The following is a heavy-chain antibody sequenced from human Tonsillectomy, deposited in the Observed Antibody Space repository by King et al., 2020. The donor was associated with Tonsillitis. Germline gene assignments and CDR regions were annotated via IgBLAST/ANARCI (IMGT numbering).Heavy chain of an antibody. D-gene: IGHD1-26*01. Sequence: VQLVESGAEVKKPGASVKVPCKASGYSFISYGISWVRQAPGQGLEWMGWIGAYNGNTNYAQKFQGRVTMTTDTSTTTAYMELRSLRSDDTAVYYCARGGSRKGYYYYMDVWGKGTTVTVSS. CDR3: ARGGSRKGYYYYMDV. V-gene: IGHV1-18*01. J-gene: IGHJ6*03. CDR1: GYSFISYG. CDR2: IGAYNGNT.